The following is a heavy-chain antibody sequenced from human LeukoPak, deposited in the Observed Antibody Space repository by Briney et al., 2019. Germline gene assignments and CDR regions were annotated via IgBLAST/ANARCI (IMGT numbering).Heavy chain of an antibody. V-gene: IGHV1-46*01. Sequence: GASVPVSFKASGYTFPSYYMHWVRQAPGQGVEWVGIINPSGGNKSYEQKDQGRVTMTRDTPTSTVYMKLSSLRSEDTGVYYCARVAKQSSTYYMDVWGKGTTVTVSS. J-gene: IGHJ6*03. CDR1: GYTFPSYY. CDR2: INPSGGNK. D-gene: IGHD6-13*01. CDR3: ARVAKQSSTYYMDV.